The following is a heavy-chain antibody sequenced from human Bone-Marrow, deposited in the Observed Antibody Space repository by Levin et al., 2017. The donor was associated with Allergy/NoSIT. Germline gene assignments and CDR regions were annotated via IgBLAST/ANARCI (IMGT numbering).Heavy chain of an antibody. CDR3: ARPPYDTNYYGMDV. J-gene: IGHJ6*02. D-gene: IGHD3-22*01. Sequence: PGGSLRLSCAASGFTFSSYSMNWVRQAPGKGLEWVSSISSSSSYIYYADSVKGRFTISRDNAKNSLYLQMNSLRAEDTAVYYCARPPYDTNYYGMDVWGQGTTVTVSS. CDR1: GFTFSSYS. CDR2: ISSSSSYI. V-gene: IGHV3-21*01.